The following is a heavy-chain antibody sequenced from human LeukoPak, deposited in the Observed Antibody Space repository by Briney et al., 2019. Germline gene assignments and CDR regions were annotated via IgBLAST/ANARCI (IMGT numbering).Heavy chain of an antibody. Sequence: GESLKISCKVSGYTFTNYWIGWVRQMPGKGLDWLGIIFPRDSDTRYSPSFEGQVTISADRSNNTAYLQWRSLEASDTAIYYCARRIFGGGGYAFDIWGQGTVVTVSS. D-gene: IGHD3-16*01. CDR3: ARRIFGGGGYAFDI. J-gene: IGHJ3*02. CDR2: IFPRDSDT. V-gene: IGHV5-51*01. CDR1: GYTFTNYW.